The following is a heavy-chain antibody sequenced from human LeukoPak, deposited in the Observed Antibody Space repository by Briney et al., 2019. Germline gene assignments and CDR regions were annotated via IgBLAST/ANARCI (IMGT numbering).Heavy chain of an antibody. D-gene: IGHD3-3*01. Sequence: ETLSLTCTVSGSMYNYYWSWVRQAPGKGLEWVSVIYSGGSTYYADSVKGRFTISRDNSKNTLYLQMNSLRAEDTAVYYCAKVRGYDFWSGPFDYWGQGTLVTVSS. V-gene: IGHV3-53*01. CDR1: GSMYNYY. CDR2: IYSGGST. J-gene: IGHJ4*02. CDR3: AKVRGYDFWSGPFDY.